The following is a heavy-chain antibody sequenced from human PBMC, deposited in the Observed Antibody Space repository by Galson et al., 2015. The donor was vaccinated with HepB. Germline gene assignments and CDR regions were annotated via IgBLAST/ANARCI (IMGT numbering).Heavy chain of an antibody. CDR1: GFTFSSYS. CDR3: ARGDSRSPIGPYGMDV. V-gene: IGHV3-21*01. D-gene: IGHD3-16*02. J-gene: IGHJ6*02. Sequence: SLRLSCAASGFTFSSYSMNWVRQAPGKGLEWVSSISSSSSYIYYADSVKGRFTISRDNAKNSLYLQMNSLRAEDTAVYYCARGDSRSPIGPYGMDVWGQGTTVTVSS. CDR2: ISSSSSYI.